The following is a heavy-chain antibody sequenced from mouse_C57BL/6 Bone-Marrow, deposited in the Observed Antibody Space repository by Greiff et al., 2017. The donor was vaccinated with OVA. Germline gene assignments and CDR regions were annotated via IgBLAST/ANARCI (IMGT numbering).Heavy chain of an antibody. V-gene: IGHV1-74*01. CDR1: GYTFTSYW. J-gene: IGHJ3*01. Sequence: VQLQQPGAELVKPGASVKVSCKASGYTFTSYWMHWVKQRPGQGLEWIGRIHPSDSDTNYNQKFKGKATLTVDKSSSTAYMQLSSLTSEDSAVYYCAIAIYYYGSSPLAYWGQGTLVTVSA. CDR2: IHPSDSDT. CDR3: AIAIYYYGSSPLAY. D-gene: IGHD1-1*01.